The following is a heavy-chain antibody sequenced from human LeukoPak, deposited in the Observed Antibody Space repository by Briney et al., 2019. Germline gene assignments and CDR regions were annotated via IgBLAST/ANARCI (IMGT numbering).Heavy chain of an antibody. CDR2: INHSGST. J-gene: IGHJ6*03. D-gene: IGHD5-18*01. CDR1: GVSFSGYY. CDR3: ARDGGYSYDRYYYMDV. Sequence: SETLSLTCAVYGVSFSGYYWSWLRQRPGKGLEWIREINHSGSTKYNQSLKSRVNISVDTSKNQFSLKLSSVTAADTAVYYCARDGGYSYDRYYYMDVWGKGTTVTISS. V-gene: IGHV4-34*01.